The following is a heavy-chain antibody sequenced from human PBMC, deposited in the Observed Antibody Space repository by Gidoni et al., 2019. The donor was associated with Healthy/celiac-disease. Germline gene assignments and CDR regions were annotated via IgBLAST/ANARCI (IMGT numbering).Heavy chain of an antibody. D-gene: IGHD6-19*01. CDR1: GYTFTSYV. Sequence: QVQLVQSGSELKKPGASVKVFCKASGYTFTSYVMNWVRQAPGQGLEWMGWSNTNTGNPTYAQGFTGRFVFSLDTSVSTEYMQMSSLKAEDTAVYYGARRGGQWLDDAFDIWGQGTMVTVSS. CDR3: ARRGGQWLDDAFDI. V-gene: IGHV7-4-1*02. J-gene: IGHJ3*02. CDR2: SNTNTGNP.